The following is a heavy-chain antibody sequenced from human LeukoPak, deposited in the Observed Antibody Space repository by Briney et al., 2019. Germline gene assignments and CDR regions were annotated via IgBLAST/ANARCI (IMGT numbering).Heavy chain of an antibody. J-gene: IGHJ3*02. Sequence: PGGSLRLSCAASGFTFSSYCMHWVRQAPGKGLVWVSRIKTDGSSTTYADSVKGRFTISRDNAKNSLYLQMNSLRAEDSAVYYCARDPDDYPGVAFDIWGQGTMVTVSS. CDR2: IKTDGSST. D-gene: IGHD4-11*01. CDR1: GFTFSSYC. CDR3: ARDPDDYPGVAFDI. V-gene: IGHV3-74*01.